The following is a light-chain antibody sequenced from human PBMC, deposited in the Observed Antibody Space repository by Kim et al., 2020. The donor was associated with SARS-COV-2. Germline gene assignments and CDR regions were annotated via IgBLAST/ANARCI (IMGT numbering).Light chain of an antibody. CDR2: AAS. V-gene: IGKV1-27*01. CDR3: QKYNGAAWT. CDR1: QGISKD. J-gene: IGKJ1*01. Sequence: ASVGDRVTITCRASQGISKDLALYQQKPGNAPKLLIFAASALQSGVPTRFSGSGSGTDFTLTISSLQPEDVATYYCQKYNGAAWTFGQGTKVDIK.